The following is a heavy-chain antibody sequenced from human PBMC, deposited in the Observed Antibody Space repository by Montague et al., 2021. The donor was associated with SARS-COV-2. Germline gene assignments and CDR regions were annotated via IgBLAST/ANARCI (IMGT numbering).Heavy chain of an antibody. D-gene: IGHD1-1*01. J-gene: IGHJ6*02. CDR3: TSGREGNYNVMDV. CDR1: RDSVSSHSAT. Sequence: CAISRDSVSSHSATWNWVRQSPSRGLEWLGRTYYRSKWYNDYAASVRGRVTINPDTSKNQFSLQLNSVTPEDTAIYYCTSGREGNYNVMDVWGQGTTVTVSS. V-gene: IGHV6-1*01. CDR2: TYYRSKWYN.